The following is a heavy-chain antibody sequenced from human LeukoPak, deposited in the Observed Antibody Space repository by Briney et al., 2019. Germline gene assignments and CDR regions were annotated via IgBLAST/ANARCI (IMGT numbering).Heavy chain of an antibody. D-gene: IGHD6-19*01. CDR1: GLTVSSSY. CDR2: LYSGGNT. J-gene: IGHJ4*02. V-gene: IGHV3-53*01. Sequence: GGSLRLSCAASGLTVSSSYMSWVRQAPGKALKWVSVLYSGGNTYYADSVKGRFTISRDNSKNTLYLQMNSLRGEDTAVYYCARGHIAVAGFYGAGPSDYWGQGTLVTVSS. CDR3: ARGHIAVAGFYGAGPSDY.